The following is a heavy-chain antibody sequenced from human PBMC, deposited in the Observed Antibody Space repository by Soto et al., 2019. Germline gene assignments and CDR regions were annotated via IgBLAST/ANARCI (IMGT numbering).Heavy chain of an antibody. Sequence: QVQLVQYGAEVKKPGASVKVSCKASGYTFTSYDINWVRQATGQGLGWMGWMNPNSGNTGYAQKFQGRVTMTRTTSISSAYMELSSLRSEATAVYYSARGRVDTFDSWCQGTLVTVSS. V-gene: IGHV1-8*01. CDR2: MNPNSGNT. J-gene: IGHJ4*02. CDR3: ARGRVDTFDS. CDR1: GYTFTSYD.